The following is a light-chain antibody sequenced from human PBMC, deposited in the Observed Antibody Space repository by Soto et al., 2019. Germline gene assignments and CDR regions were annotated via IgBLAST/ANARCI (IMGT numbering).Light chain of an antibody. CDR1: SSNIGNNA. CDR2: YDD. V-gene: IGLV1-36*01. CDR3: AAWDDSLNGYV. Sequence: QSALTQPPSVSEAPRQRVTISCSGSSSNIGNNAVNWYQQLPGKAPKLLIYYDDLLPSGVSDRFSGSKSGTSASLAISGLQSEDEADYYCAAWDDSLNGYVFGTGTKATVL. J-gene: IGLJ1*01.